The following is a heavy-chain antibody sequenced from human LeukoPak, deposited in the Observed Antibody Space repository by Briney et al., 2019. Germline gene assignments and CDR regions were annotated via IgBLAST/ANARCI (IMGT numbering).Heavy chain of an antibody. CDR1: GFTFSSYG. Sequence: GGSLRLSCAASGFTFSSYGMHWVRQAPGKGLEWVAVIWYDGSNKYYADSVKGRFTISRDNSMNTLYLQMNSLRAEDTAVYYCARGGSFYYYYGMDVWGQGTTVTVSS. V-gene: IGHV3-33*01. CDR2: IWYDGSNK. CDR3: ARGGSFYYYYGMDV. J-gene: IGHJ6*02. D-gene: IGHD1-26*01.